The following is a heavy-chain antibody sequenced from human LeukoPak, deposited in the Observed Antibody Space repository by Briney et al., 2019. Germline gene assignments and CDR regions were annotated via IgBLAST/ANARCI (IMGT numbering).Heavy chain of an antibody. CDR1: GYSFSTYW. D-gene: IGHD5-18*01. Sequence: GESLKISCKGSGYSFSTYWIAWVRQMPGKGLEWMGIIYPGDSDTRYSPSFQGQVTISADKSISTAYLQWSSLKASDTAMYYCARSPDTAMVHYYFDYWGQGTLVTVSS. J-gene: IGHJ4*02. CDR2: IYPGDSDT. V-gene: IGHV5-51*01. CDR3: ARSPDTAMVHYYFDY.